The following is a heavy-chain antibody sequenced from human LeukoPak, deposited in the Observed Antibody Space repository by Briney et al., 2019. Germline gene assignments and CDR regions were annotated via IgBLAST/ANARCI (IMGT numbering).Heavy chain of an antibody. CDR1: GYSFTSLW. CDR2: IYPGDSDT. J-gene: IGHJ4*02. CDR3: ARRYGRPFDY. D-gene: IGHD4-17*01. V-gene: IGHV5-51*01. Sequence: GESLKISCKGSGYSFTSLWIGWVRQLPGKGLEWMGIIYPGDSDTRDSPSFEGQVTMSADKSISTAYLEWSNLKASDTAIYYCARRYGRPFDYWGQGTLVTVSS.